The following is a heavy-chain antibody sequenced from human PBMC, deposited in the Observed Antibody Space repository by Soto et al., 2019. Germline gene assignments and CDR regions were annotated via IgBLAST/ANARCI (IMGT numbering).Heavy chain of an antibody. CDR1: GGTFSSYT. CDR2: IIPILGIA. Sequence: VQLVQSGAEVKKPGSSVKVSCKASGGTFSSYTISWVRQAPGQGLEWMGRIIPILGIANYAQKFQGRVTITADKSTSTAYMELSSLRSEDTAVYYCARENHRDYYGSGSYSYYYGMDVWGQGTTVTVSS. D-gene: IGHD3-10*01. J-gene: IGHJ6*02. CDR3: ARENHRDYYGSGSYSYYYGMDV. V-gene: IGHV1-69*08.